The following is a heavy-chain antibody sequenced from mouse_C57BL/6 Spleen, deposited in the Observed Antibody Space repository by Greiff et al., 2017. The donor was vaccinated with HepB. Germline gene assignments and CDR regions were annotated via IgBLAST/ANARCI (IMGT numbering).Heavy chain of an antibody. CDR3: ARKRDNSLYYFDY. V-gene: IGHV1-9*01. CDR2: ILTGSGST. D-gene: IGHD3-3*01. Sequence: VQLQQSGAELMKPGASVKLSCKATGYTFTGYWIEWVKQRPGHGLEWIGEILTGSGSTTYNEKFKGKATFTADTSSNTAYMQLSSLTTEDSAIYYCARKRDNSLYYFDYCDQGTTLTVSS. CDR1: GYTFTGYW. J-gene: IGHJ2*01.